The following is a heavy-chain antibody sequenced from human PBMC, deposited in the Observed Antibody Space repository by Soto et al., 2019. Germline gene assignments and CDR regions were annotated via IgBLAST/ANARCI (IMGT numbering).Heavy chain of an antibody. D-gene: IGHD6-13*01. Sequence: GGSLRLSCAASGFTFSSYAMSWVRQAPGKGLEWVSAISGSGGSTYYADSVKGRFTISRDNSKNTLYLQMNSLRAEDTAVYYCAADRIAAAGTRYYYYGMDVCGQGTTVTVSS. CDR1: GFTFSSYA. CDR3: AADRIAAAGTRYYYYGMDV. J-gene: IGHJ6*02. CDR2: ISGSGGST. V-gene: IGHV3-23*01.